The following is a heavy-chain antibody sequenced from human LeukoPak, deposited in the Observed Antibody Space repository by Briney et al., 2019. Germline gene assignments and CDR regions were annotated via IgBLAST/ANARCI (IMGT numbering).Heavy chain of an antibody. Sequence: PPGGPLRLSCAASGLTFSSYAMHWVRQAPGKGLEWVAVISYDGSNKYYADSVKGRFTISRDNSKNTLYLQMNSLRAEDTALYYCARAMDYWGQGILVTVSS. V-gene: IGHV3-30-3*01. CDR1: GLTFSSYA. J-gene: IGHJ4*02. CDR3: ARAMDY. CDR2: ISYDGSNK.